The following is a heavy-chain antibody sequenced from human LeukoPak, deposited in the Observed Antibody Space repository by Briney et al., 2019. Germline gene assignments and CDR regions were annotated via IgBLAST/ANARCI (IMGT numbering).Heavy chain of an antibody. J-gene: IGHJ5*02. CDR1: GFTFTSYG. Sequence: GGSLRLSCAASGFTFTSYGFHWVRQAPGKGLEWVAVIWYDGTNKYYADSVKGRFIISRDNSKNTLYLQMNSLRAEDTAVYYCXXXXXGGGWXXFDPXGQGTLVTXXS. CDR2: IWYDGTNK. V-gene: IGHV3-33*01. CDR3: XXXXXGGGWXXFDP.